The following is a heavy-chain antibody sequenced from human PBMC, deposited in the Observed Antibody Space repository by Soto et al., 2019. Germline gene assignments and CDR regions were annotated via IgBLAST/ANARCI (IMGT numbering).Heavy chain of an antibody. CDR1: GYTFTSYD. CDR3: AREVVSRGMDV. Sequence: QVQLVQSGAEVKKPGASVKVSCKASGYTFTSYDISWVRQATGQGLEWMGWMNPNSGNTGYAQKFQGRVTMTRNTSISTVYMELSRLRCEETAVYYCAREVVSRGMDVWGQGTTVTVSS. J-gene: IGHJ6*02. V-gene: IGHV1-8*01. CDR2: MNPNSGNT. D-gene: IGHD3-22*01.